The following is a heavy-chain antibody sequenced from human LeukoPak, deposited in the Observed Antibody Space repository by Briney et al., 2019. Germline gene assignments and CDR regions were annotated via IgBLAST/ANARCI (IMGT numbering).Heavy chain of an antibody. Sequence: KPGGSLRLSCAASGFTLSNAWMSWVRQAPGKGLEWVGRIKSKTDGGTTDYAAPVKGRFTISRDDSKNTLYLQMNSLKTEDTAVYYCTTRYYDIPIDYWGQGTLVTVSS. D-gene: IGHD3-9*01. CDR3: TTRYYDIPIDY. CDR2: IKSKTDGGTT. J-gene: IGHJ4*02. V-gene: IGHV3-15*01. CDR1: GFTLSNAW.